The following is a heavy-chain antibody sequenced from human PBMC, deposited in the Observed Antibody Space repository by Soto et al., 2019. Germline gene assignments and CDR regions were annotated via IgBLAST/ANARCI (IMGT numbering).Heavy chain of an antibody. CDR3: ARGPSSGWYDY. CDR2: IIPILGIA. J-gene: IGHJ4*02. V-gene: IGHV1-69*02. D-gene: IGHD6-19*01. Sequence: QVQLVQSGAEVKKPGSSVKVSCKASGGTFSSYTISWVRQAPGQGLEWMGRIIPILGIANYAQKFQVRVTITADKSTSTAYMELSSLRSEDTAVYYCARGPSSGWYDYWGQGTLVTVSS. CDR1: GGTFSSYT.